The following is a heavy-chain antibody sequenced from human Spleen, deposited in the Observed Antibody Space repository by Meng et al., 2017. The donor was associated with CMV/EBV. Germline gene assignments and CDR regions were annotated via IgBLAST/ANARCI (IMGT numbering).Heavy chain of an antibody. Sequence: GGSLRLSCAVSGFTVSGNYMSWVRQAPGEGLEWVSVIHSDGDTYYADSVKGRFTISRDNSKDTLFLQMDSLRTEDTAIYYCARDRHGVIPTFPEFWGQGTLVTVSS. V-gene: IGHV3-66*02. J-gene: IGHJ4*02. CDR1: GFTVSGNY. D-gene: IGHD3-10*01. CDR2: IHSDGDT. CDR3: ARDRHGVIPTFPEF.